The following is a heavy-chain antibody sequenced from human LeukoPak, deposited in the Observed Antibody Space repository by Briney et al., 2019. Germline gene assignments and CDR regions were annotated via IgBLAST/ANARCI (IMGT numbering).Heavy chain of an antibody. V-gene: IGHV4-59*01. Sequence: SETLSLTCTVSGGSISGWYWSWIRQPPGKGLEWIGYIYGSGYTNYNPSLKSRVTMSIDASKNHFSLKLTSVTAADTATYYCARETSLAGFASGLGFNYWGQGILVTVSS. CDR3: ARETSLAGFASGLGFNY. CDR2: IYGSGYT. J-gene: IGHJ4*02. D-gene: IGHD6-19*01. CDR1: GGSISGWY.